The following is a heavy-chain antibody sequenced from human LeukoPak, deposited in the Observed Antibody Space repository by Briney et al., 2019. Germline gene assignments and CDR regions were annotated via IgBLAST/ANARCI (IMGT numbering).Heavy chain of an antibody. CDR1: GFTFRAHS. J-gene: IGHJ5*02. V-gene: IGHV3-30-3*01. CDR3: AKASGLSGSRDSSGYYYVGWFDP. Sequence: GGSLRLSCAASGFTFRAHSMHWVRQTPGKGLEWVAFTSYDGSKKYYGDSVKGRFTISRDNSKNTLYLQMNSLRAEDTAVYYCAKASGLSGSRDSSGYYYVGWFDPWGQGTLVTVSS. CDR2: TSYDGSKK. D-gene: IGHD3-22*01.